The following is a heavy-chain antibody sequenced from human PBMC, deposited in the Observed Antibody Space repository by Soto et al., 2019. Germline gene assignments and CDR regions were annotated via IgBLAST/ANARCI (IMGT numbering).Heavy chain of an antibody. V-gene: IGHV4-34*01. Sequence: SETLSLTCAVYGGSFSGYYWSWIRQPPGKGLEWIGEINHSGSTNYNPSLKSRVTISVDTSKNQFSLKLSSVTAADTAVYYCARVARRFTITMIVVVNVRGYWFDPWGQGTLVTVSS. CDR2: INHSGST. CDR3: ARVARRFTITMIVVVNVRGYWFDP. J-gene: IGHJ5*02. CDR1: GGSFSGYY. D-gene: IGHD3-22*01.